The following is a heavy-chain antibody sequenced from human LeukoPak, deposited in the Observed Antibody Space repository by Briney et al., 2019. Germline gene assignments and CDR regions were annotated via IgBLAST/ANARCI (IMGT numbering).Heavy chain of an antibody. J-gene: IGHJ5*02. CDR1: GFTFSSYG. V-gene: IGHV3-30*02. CDR3: AKVAGYFDWLLRGNWFDP. Sequence: GGSLRLSCAASGFTFSSYGMHWVRQAPGKGLEWVAFIRYDGSNKYYADSVKGRFTISRDNSKNTLYLQMNSLRAEDTAVYYCAKVAGYFDWLLRGNWFDPWGQGTLVTVSS. D-gene: IGHD3-9*01. CDR2: IRYDGSNK.